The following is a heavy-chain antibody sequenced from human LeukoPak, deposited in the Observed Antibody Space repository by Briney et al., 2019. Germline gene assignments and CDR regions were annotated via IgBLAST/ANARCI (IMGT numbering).Heavy chain of an antibody. J-gene: IGHJ3*02. CDR2: TYPGDSDT. Sequence: GESLKISCKGSGYSFTSNWIGWVRQMPGKGLEWMGITYPGDSDTRYRPSFQGQVTISADKSISTAYLQWSSLKASDTAMYYCARQSNYEKDAFEIWGQGTMVTVSS. CDR3: ARQSNYEKDAFEI. D-gene: IGHD3-22*01. V-gene: IGHV5-51*01. CDR1: GYSFTSNW.